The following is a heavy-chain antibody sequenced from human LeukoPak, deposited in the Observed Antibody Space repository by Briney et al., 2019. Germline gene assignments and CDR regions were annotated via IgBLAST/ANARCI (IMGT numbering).Heavy chain of an antibody. D-gene: IGHD5-24*01. CDR2: IIPILGIA. CDR3: ARGGGYNYRSDY. CDR1: GGTFSSYA. J-gene: IGHJ4*02. Sequence: SVKVSCKASGGTFSSYAISWVRQAPGQGLEWMGRIIPILGIANYAQKFQGRVTITADKSTSTAYMELSSLRSEDTAVYYCARGGGYNYRSDYWGRGTLVTVSS. V-gene: IGHV1-69*04.